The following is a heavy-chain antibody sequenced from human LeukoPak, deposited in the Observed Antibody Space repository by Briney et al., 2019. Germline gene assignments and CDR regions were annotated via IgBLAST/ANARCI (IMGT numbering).Heavy chain of an antibody. V-gene: IGHV3-49*03. CDR1: GFTFGDYA. CDR2: IRSKAYGRTT. J-gene: IGHJ6*03. Sequence: GGSLRLSCTASGFTFGDYAMTWFRQAPGKGLEWVGFIRSKAYGRTTEYAASVKGRFTISRDDSKSIAYLQMNSLKTEDTAVYYCTRYGLYYYYYMDVWGKGTTVTVSS. D-gene: IGHD4-17*01. CDR3: TRYGLYYYYYMDV.